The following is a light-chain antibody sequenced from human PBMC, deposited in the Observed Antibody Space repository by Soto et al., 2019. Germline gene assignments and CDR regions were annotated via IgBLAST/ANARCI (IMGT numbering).Light chain of an antibody. V-gene: IGKV2-28*01. Sequence: DLVMTQSPLSLPVTPGEPASISCRSSQSLLHSNGYNYLDWYLQKPGQSPQLLIYLGSNRASGVPDRFSGSGSGTHFTLKFSRVEAEDVGVYYCMQALQTSFTFGPGTKVDIK. CDR3: MQALQTSFT. CDR2: LGS. J-gene: IGKJ3*01. CDR1: QSLLHSNGYNY.